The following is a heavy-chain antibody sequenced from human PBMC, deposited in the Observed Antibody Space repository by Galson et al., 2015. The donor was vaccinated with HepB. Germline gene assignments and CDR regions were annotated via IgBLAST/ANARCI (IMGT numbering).Heavy chain of an antibody. CDR2: ISGSGGST. Sequence: SLRLSCAASGFTFSSSAMSWVRQIPGKGLEWVSSISGSGGSTYYADSVKGRFTISRDNSENTLYLQMNSLRAEDTAVYYCAKDRFRDIVAVSGAHDYGDYGRAFYMWGQGTMATVSS. D-gene: IGHD4-17*01. CDR1: GFTFSSSA. J-gene: IGHJ3*02. V-gene: IGHV3-23*01. CDR3: AKDRFRDIVAVSGAHDYGDYGRAFYM.